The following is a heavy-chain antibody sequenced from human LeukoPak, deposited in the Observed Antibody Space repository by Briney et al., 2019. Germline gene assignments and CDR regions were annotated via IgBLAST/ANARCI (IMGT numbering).Heavy chain of an antibody. D-gene: IGHD5-12*01. CDR2: IIPIFGTA. Sequence: AASVKVSCKASGGTFSSYAISWVRQAPGQGLEWMGGIIPIFGTANYAQKFQGRVTITADESTSTAYMELSSLRAEDTAVYYCARERGPNVDIVDAFDIWGQGTMVTVSS. V-gene: IGHV1-69*01. CDR1: GGTFSSYA. CDR3: ARERGPNVDIVDAFDI. J-gene: IGHJ3*02.